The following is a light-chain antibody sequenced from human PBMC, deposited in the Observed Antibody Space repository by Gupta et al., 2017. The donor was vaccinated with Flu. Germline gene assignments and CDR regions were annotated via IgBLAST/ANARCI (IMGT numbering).Light chain of an antibody. CDR1: QSVSANY. Sequence: EFVLQQSPGPLSLSPGDRAALSCRASQSVSANYLAWYQQKPGQAPRLVIYASSSRAAGIPDRVRGSGSGTDFTLTIARVEPEDFAVYFCQHFGTSPQSLTFGGGTKVEIK. CDR2: ASS. V-gene: IGKV3-20*01. J-gene: IGKJ4*01. CDR3: QHFGTSPQSLT.